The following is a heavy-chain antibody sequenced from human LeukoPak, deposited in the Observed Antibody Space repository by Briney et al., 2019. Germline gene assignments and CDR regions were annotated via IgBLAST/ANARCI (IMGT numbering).Heavy chain of an antibody. CDR1: GGSISSYY. CDR3: ARSTEKLLYAFDI. D-gene: IGHD2/OR15-2a*01. V-gene: IGHV4-39*01. CDR2: IYYSGST. Sequence: SETLSLTCAVSGGSISSYYWGWIRQPPGEGLEWIGSIYYSGSTYYNPSLKSRVTISVDTSKNQFSLKLSSVTAADTAVYYCARSTEKLLYAFDIWGQGTMVTVSS. J-gene: IGHJ3*02.